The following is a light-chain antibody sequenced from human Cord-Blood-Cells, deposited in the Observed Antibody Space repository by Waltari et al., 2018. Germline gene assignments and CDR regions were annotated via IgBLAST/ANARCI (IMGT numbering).Light chain of an antibody. CDR2: EDN. Sequence: NFMLTQPHSVSESPGKTVTISCTRSSGSIASNYVQWYQQRPGSPPTTGIYEDNQRPSGVPDRFSGSIDSSSNSASLTISGLKTEDEADYYCQSYDSSNQVFGGGTKLTVL. CDR3: QSYDSSNQV. V-gene: IGLV6-57*01. CDR1: SGSIASNY. J-gene: IGLJ3*02.